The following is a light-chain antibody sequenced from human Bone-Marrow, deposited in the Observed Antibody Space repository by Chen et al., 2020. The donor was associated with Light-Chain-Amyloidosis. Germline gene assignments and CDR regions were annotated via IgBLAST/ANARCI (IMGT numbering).Light chain of an antibody. CDR2: GSS. J-gene: IGKJ4*01. CDR1: QTISSNY. CDR3: QQYGTSPLT. V-gene: IGKV3-20*01. Sequence: EIVLTQSPGTLSLSPGEGANLSCRASQTISSNYLTWYQQKFGQAPRLLIAGSSSRATGIPDRFTGSGSGTVFTLTINRLEPEDFAMYNCQQYGTSPLTFGGGTKVEIK.